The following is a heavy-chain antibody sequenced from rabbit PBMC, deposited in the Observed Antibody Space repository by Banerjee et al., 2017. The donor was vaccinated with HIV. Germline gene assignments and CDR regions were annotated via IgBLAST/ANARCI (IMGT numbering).Heavy chain of an antibody. CDR2: IYNGDGST. J-gene: IGHJ4*01. Sequence: EGSLTLTCTASGFSFSNKYVMCWVRQAPGKGLEWIACIYNGDGSTYYASWAKGRFTISKTSSTTVTLQMTSLTAADTATYFCARDSAGREDFNLWGPGTLVTVS. CDR1: GFSFSNKYV. D-gene: IGHD4-1*01. V-gene: IGHV1S45*01. CDR3: ARDSAGREDFNL.